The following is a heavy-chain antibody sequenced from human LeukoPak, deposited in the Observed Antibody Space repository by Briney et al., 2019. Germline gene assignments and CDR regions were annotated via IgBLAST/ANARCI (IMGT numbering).Heavy chain of an antibody. CDR2: ISGSGGST. D-gene: IGHD6-6*01. Sequence: PGGSLRLSCAASGFTFSSYAMSWVRQAPGKGLEWVSAISGSGGSTYYADSVKGRFTISRDNSKNTLYLQMNSLRAEDTAVYYCAKDRVYGSARPNYFDYWGQGTLVTVSS. J-gene: IGHJ4*02. CDR1: GFTFSSYA. CDR3: AKDRVYGSARPNYFDY. V-gene: IGHV3-23*01.